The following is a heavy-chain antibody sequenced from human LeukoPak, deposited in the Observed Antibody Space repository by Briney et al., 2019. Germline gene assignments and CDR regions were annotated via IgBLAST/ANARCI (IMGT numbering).Heavy chain of an antibody. CDR1: GFTFSSYS. V-gene: IGHV3-21*01. Sequence: GGSLRLSCAASGFTFSSYSMNWVHQAPGKGLEWVSSISSSSSYIYYADSVKGRFTISRDNAKNSLYLQMNSLRAEDTAVYYCARSGFGEPEDYWGQGTLVTVSS. CDR2: ISSSSSYI. D-gene: IGHD3-10*01. CDR3: ARSGFGEPEDY. J-gene: IGHJ4*02.